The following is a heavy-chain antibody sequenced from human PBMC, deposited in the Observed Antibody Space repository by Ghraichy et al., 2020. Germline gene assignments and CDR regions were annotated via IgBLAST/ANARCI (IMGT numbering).Heavy chain of an antibody. Sequence: GGSLRLSWIGSAHALTAFSMRRILRAPGQGLERVSCIGSSGGSIYYADSVKGRFTISRDNTKNSLFLQMNSLRAEDTAVYYCARATYYYDSSGYYPLHDWGLVSLVTV. D-gene: IGHD3-22*01. V-gene: IGHV3-11*01. CDR2: IGSSGGSI. CDR3: ARATYYYDSSGYYPLHD. CDR1: AHALTAFS. J-gene: IGHJ4*02.